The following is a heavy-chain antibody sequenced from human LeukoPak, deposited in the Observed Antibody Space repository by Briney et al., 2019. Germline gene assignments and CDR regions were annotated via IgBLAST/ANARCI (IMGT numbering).Heavy chain of an antibody. CDR1: GFTFRNYE. Sequence: GGSLRLSCAASGFTFRNYEMNWVRQAPGKGLEWVSSIDYDGGSGHYADSVKGRFTISRDNSNNTLFLHLNSLRGEDTAVYYCTRNSGWYGLSWGQGTLVTVSS. D-gene: IGHD6-19*01. V-gene: IGHV3-23*01. CDR3: TRNSGWYGLS. J-gene: IGHJ1*01. CDR2: IDYDGGSG.